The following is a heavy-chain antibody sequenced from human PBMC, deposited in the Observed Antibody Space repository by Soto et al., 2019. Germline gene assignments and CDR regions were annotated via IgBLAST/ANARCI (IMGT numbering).Heavy chain of an antibody. CDR1: GYSLSTSGVG. Sequence: QITLKESGPALVKPTQILTLTCTFSGYSLSTSGVGLGWIRQPPGKALEWLAVIYWDDSKHYSPSLGSRLTITKDTSKNQVVLTMTNMDPVDTATYSCAHKGYGDYPLDYWGQGTLVTVSS. J-gene: IGHJ4*02. D-gene: IGHD4-17*01. CDR3: AHKGYGDYPLDY. CDR2: IYWDDSK. V-gene: IGHV2-5*02.